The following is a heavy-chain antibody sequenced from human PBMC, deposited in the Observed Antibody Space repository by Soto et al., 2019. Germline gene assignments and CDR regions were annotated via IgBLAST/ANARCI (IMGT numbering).Heavy chain of an antibody. CDR3: ATHSWDH. CDR2: ISGSGGDI. J-gene: IGHJ4*02. V-gene: IGHV3-23*01. Sequence: PGGSLRLSCAASGFTFSSYSMNWVRQAPGKGLEWVSAISGSGGDIHYADSVKGRFTVSRDNPKNTLFLQMSSLRVEDTAIYYCATHSWDHWGQGTLVTVSS. CDR1: GFTFSSYS.